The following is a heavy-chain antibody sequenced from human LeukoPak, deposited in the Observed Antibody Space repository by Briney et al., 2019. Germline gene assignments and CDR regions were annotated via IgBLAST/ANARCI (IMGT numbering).Heavy chain of an antibody. CDR1: GFTFSSYA. J-gene: IGHJ4*02. D-gene: IGHD5-12*01. CDR3: ANGGSGYEELDY. Sequence: PGGSLRLSCAASGFTFSSYAMHWVRQAPGKGLEWVAVISYDGSNKYYADSVKGRFTISRDNSKNTLYLQMNSLRAEDTAVYYCANGGSGYEELDYWGQGTLVTVSS. V-gene: IGHV3-30-3*01. CDR2: ISYDGSNK.